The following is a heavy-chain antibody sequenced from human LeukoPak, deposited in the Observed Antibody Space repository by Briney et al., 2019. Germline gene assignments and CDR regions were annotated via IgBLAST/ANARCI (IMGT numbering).Heavy chain of an antibody. CDR2: IYTGDSDT. V-gene: IGHV5-51*01. J-gene: IGHJ5*02. D-gene: IGHD2-2*02. CDR3: ASLYCSSTSCYKGLGWFDP. Sequence: GESLKSSCKGSGYSFTNYWIGWVRQMPGKGQEWMGIIYTGDSDTRYSPSFQGQVTISADKSISTAYLQWSSLKASDTAMYYCASLYCSSTSCYKGLGWFDPWGQGTLVTVSS. CDR1: GYSFTNYW.